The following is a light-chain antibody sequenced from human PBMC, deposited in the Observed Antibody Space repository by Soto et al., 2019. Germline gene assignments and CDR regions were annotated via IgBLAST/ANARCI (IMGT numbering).Light chain of an antibody. CDR2: DVS. CDR1: SSDVGGYNY. Sequence: QSALTQPASVSGSPGQSITISCTGTSSDVGGYNYVSWYQQHPGKAPKLMIYDVSNWPSGVSNRFSGSKSGNTASLTISGLQAEDEADYYCSSYTSSSTPYVFGTGTKLTVL. V-gene: IGLV2-14*01. J-gene: IGLJ1*01. CDR3: SSYTSSSTPYV.